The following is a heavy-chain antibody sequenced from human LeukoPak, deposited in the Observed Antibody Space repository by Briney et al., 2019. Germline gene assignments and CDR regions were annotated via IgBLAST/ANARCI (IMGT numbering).Heavy chain of an antibody. J-gene: IGHJ6*02. CDR1: GYTVTSYG. CDR3: ARVSVPLPHTYGMDV. V-gene: IGHV1-18*01. CDR2: ISAYNGNT. D-gene: IGHD6-6*01. Sequence: ASVTVSCTASGYTVTSYGISWVRQAPGQGLEWMGWISAYNGNTNYAQKLQGRVTMTTDTSTSTAYMELRSLRSDDTAVYYCARVSVPLPHTYGMDVWGQGTTVTVSS.